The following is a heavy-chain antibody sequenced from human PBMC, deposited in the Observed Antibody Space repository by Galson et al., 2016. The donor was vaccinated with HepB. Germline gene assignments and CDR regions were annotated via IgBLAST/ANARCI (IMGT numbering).Heavy chain of an antibody. Sequence: QSGAEVKKPGASVRVPCKASGYTFSRYGFTWVRQAPGQGLEWMGWISAYNGNTYYAQKVQGRVTMTIDTSTSTAYMDLRSLRSDDTAVYYCARAVGPTRDWYFDLWGRGTLVTVAS. CDR2: ISAYNGNT. D-gene: IGHD1-26*01. CDR1: GYTFSRYG. J-gene: IGHJ2*01. V-gene: IGHV1-18*01. CDR3: ARAVGPTRDWYFDL.